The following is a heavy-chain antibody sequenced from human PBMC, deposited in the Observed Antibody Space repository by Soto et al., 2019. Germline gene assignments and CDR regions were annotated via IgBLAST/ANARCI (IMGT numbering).Heavy chain of an antibody. V-gene: IGHV1-69*06. Sequence: QVHLVQSGAEVKKPGSSVKVSCKASGDTSGNFAMTWVRQAPGQGLEWMGGIIPIFGTTNSAQKFQGRVTFTEDKAARTAYMELDSLTAKDTAVYYCAIESGQYKRKGQSWLDPWGQGPRIIVSS. D-gene: IGHD3-3*01. CDR3: AIESGQYKRKGQSWLDP. J-gene: IGHJ5*02. CDR1: GDTSGNFA. CDR2: IIPIFGTT.